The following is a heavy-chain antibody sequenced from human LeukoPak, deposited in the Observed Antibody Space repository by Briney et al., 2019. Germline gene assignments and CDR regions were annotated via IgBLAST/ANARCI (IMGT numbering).Heavy chain of an antibody. J-gene: IGHJ3*02. D-gene: IGHD2-21*01. CDR2: TYLRSKWYN. CDR1: GDSVVTNNVA. CDR3: TRGKYSGFDI. V-gene: IGHV6-1*01. Sequence: SQTLSPTCAISGDSVVTNNVAWNWSRQSPSRGLEWLGRTYLRSKWYNEYAVSVKSRITINPDTSRNHFSLQLNSVIPEDTAVYYCTRGKYSGFDIWGQGTMVTVSS.